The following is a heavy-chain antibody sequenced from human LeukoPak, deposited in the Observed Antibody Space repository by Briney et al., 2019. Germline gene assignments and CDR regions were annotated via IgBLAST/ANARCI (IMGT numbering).Heavy chain of an antibody. J-gene: IGHJ4*02. D-gene: IGHD6-19*01. V-gene: IGHV3-21*01. CDR1: GXTFSTYT. Sequence: GGSLRLSWAASGXTFSTYTMNWVRQAPGKGLECVSSISSASTYIYNADSAKGRFTISRDNAKNSLYLQMDSLRVEDAAVYYCARGQWPDYWGQGTLVTVSS. CDR3: ARGQWPDY. CDR2: ISSASTYI.